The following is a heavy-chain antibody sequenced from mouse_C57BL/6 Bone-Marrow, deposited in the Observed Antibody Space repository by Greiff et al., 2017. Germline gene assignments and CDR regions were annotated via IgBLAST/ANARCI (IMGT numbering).Heavy chain of an antibody. Sequence: EVQVVESGGGLVKPGGSLKLSCAASGFTFSSYAMSWVRQTPEKRLEWVATISDGGSYTYYPDNVKGRFTISRDNAKNNLYLQMSHLKSEDTAMYYCARYGNYVGYAMDYWGQGTSVTVSS. CDR3: ARYGNYVGYAMDY. CDR2: ISDGGSYT. D-gene: IGHD2-1*01. J-gene: IGHJ4*01. CDR1: GFTFSSYA. V-gene: IGHV5-4*01.